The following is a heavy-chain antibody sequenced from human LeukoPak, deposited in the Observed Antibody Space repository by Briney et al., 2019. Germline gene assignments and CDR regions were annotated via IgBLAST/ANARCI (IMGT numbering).Heavy chain of an antibody. CDR3: AIITMVRGVIMSI. J-gene: IGHJ3*02. Sequence: ASVNVSCKASGYTFTSYDINWVRQATGQGLEWMGWMNPNSGNTGYAQKFQGRVTMTRNTSISTAYMELSSLRSEDTAVYYCAIITMVRGVIMSIWGQGTMVTVSS. V-gene: IGHV1-8*01. CDR1: GYTFTSYD. CDR2: MNPNSGNT. D-gene: IGHD3-10*01.